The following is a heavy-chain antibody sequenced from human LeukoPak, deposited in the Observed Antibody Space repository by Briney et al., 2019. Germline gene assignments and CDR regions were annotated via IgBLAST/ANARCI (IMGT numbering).Heavy chain of an antibody. J-gene: IGHJ4*02. CDR1: GGSFSGYY. Sequence: SETLSLTCAVYGGSFSGYYWSWIRQPPGKGLEWVGSIYYSGSTYYNPSLKSRVTISVDTSKNQFSLKLSSVTAADTAVYYCARESVARPLFDYWGQGTLVTVSS. V-gene: IGHV4-34*01. CDR2: IYYSGST. CDR3: ARESVARPLFDY. D-gene: IGHD6-6*01.